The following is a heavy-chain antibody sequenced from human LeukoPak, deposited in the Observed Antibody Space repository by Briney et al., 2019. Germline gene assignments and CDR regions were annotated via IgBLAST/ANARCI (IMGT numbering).Heavy chain of an antibody. Sequence: ASVKVSCKASGYTFTSYGISWVRQAPGQGLEWMGWISAYNGNTNYAQKLQGRVTMTTDTSTSTAYMQLRSLRADDTAVYYCARVRSDVVDYWGQGTVVPVSS. D-gene: IGHD2-21*02. V-gene: IGHV1-18*01. CDR2: ISAYNGNT. CDR1: GYTFTSYG. CDR3: ARVRSDVVDY. J-gene: IGHJ4*02.